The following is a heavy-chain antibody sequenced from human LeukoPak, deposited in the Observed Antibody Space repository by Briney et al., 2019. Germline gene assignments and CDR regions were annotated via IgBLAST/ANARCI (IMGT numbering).Heavy chain of an antibody. CDR1: GFTFDDYA. CDR3: AKDIKFFGAVAVFDY. D-gene: IGHD3-3*01. CDR2: ISWNSGSI. V-gene: IGHV3-9*01. J-gene: IGHJ4*02. Sequence: PGRSLRLSCAASGFTFDDYAMHWVRQAPGKGLEWVSGISWNSGSIGYADSVKGRFTISRDNAKNSLYLQMNSLRAEDTALYYCAKDIKFFGAVAVFDYWGQGTLVTVSS.